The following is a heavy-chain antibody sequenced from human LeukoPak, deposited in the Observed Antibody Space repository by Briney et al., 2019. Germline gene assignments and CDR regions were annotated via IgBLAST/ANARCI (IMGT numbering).Heavy chain of an antibody. CDR2: IYPNIGGT. D-gene: IGHD3-10*01. CDR1: GYSFTGDY. CDR3: ARGGSGSYFSWLDP. V-gene: IGHV1-2*02. Sequence: ASVKVSCMACGYSFTGDYIHWGRQAPGPGLESVGWIYPNIGGTNYAQKFQGRVNMTRDTSISTAHMELNRLTSDDTAVYSCARGGSGSYFSWLDPWGQGTLVTVSS. J-gene: IGHJ5*02.